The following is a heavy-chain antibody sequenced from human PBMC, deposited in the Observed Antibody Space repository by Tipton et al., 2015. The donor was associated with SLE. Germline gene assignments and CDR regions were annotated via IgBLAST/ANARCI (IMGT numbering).Heavy chain of an antibody. CDR3: AGAPRGFDSSGFYPSYYFDY. D-gene: IGHD3-22*01. J-gene: IGHJ4*02. CDR2: IYPSGST. CDR1: GGSISSIY. Sequence: TLSLTCSVSGGSISSIYSSWVRQHAGKGLEWIGRIYPSGSTTYNPSLQSRVTISVDTSKNQFSLKLSSVTAADTAVYYCAGAPRGFDSSGFYPSYYFDYWGQGTLVTVSS. V-gene: IGHV4-4*07.